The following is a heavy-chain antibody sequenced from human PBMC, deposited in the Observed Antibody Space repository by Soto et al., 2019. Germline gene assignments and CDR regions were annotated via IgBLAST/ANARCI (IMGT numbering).Heavy chain of an antibody. J-gene: IGHJ5*02. CDR3: ARFITGTTDWFDP. D-gene: IGHD1-20*01. Sequence: SETLSLTCAVYGGSFSGYYWSWIRQPPGKGLEWIGEINHSGSTNYNPSLKSRVTISVDTSKNQFSLKLSSVTAADTAVYYCARFITGTTDWFDPWGQGTLVTVSS. V-gene: IGHV4-34*01. CDR1: GGSFSGYY. CDR2: INHSGST.